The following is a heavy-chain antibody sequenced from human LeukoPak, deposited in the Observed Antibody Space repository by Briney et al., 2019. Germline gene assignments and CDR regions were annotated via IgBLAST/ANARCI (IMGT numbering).Heavy chain of an antibody. CDR2: IIPIFGTA. Sequence: SVKVSCKASGYTFTGYYMHWVRQAPGQGLEWMGGIIPIFGTANYAQKFQGRVTITADESTSTAYMELSSLRSEDTAVYYCARDMTGHQETDGLFDYWGQGTLVTVSS. J-gene: IGHJ4*02. D-gene: IGHD3-9*01. V-gene: IGHV1-69*13. CDR3: ARDMTGHQETDGLFDY. CDR1: GYTFTGYY.